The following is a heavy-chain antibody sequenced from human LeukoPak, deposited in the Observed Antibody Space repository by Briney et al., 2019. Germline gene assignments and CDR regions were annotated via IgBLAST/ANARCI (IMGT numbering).Heavy chain of an antibody. V-gene: IGHV3-9*01. CDR2: ISWNSGSI. D-gene: IGHD3-22*01. Sequence: GGSLRLSCAASGFTFDDYAVHWVRQAPGKGLEWVSGISWNSGSIGYADSVKGRFTISRDNAKNSLYLQMNSLRAEDTALYYCARGRRDSSGYYYFQSFDYWGQGTLVTVSS. CDR1: GFTFDDYA. CDR3: ARGRRDSSGYYYFQSFDY. J-gene: IGHJ4*02.